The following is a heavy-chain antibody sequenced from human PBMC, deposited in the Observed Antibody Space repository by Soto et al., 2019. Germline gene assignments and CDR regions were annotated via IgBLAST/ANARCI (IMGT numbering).Heavy chain of an antibody. CDR1: GFTFSSYA. D-gene: IGHD2-2*01. CDR3: AEEAHCMSTSCYGSVGHDTAMAHYYYGMDV. V-gene: IGHV3-23*01. J-gene: IGHJ6*02. Sequence: EVQLLESGGGLVQPGGSLRLSCAASGFTFSSYAMSWVRQAPGKGLEWVSAISGSGGSTYYADSVKGRFTISRDNSKKTLDLQLNSXXAXDXXVYDCAEEAHCMSTSCYGSVGHDTAMAHYYYGMDVWGRGTTVTVS. CDR2: ISGSGGST.